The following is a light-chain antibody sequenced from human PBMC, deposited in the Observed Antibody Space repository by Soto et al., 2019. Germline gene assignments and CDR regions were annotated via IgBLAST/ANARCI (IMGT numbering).Light chain of an antibody. V-gene: IGKV1-5*01. CDR3: QHYRRNTWS. J-gene: IGKJ1*01. CDR2: GAS. Sequence: DLQMTQSPSTLSASVGGRVTITCRASQSVGTWVAWYQQKPGKAPKLLIYGASNLESGVPSRFSGSGSGTEFTLTITTLQPDDFATYFCQHYRRNTWSFGPGTKVDIK. CDR1: QSVGTW.